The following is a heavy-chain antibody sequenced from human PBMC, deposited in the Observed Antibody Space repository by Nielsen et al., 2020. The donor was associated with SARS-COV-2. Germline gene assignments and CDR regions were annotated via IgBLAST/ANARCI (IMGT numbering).Heavy chain of an antibody. D-gene: IGHD4-17*01. Sequence: VRQAPGKGLEWVALLDSGGSSTYYADSVKGRFTISRDNSKNTLYLQMNSLRAEDTAVYYCAKGLGGPTVTTNYWGQGTLVTVSS. V-gene: IGHV3-23*03. CDR2: LDSGGSST. CDR3: AKGLGGPTVTTNY. J-gene: IGHJ4*02.